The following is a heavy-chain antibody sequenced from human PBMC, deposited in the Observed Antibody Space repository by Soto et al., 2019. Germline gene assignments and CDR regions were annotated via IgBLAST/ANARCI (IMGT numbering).Heavy chain of an antibody. Sequence: GGSLGLSCAASGFTFRSYWMHWVRQAPGKGLVWVSRINSDERTTTYADSVKGRFTISRDNAKDTLYLQMNSLGAEDTAVYYCARKRVTAVSTFGFDIWGQGTMVT. V-gene: IGHV3-74*03. CDR1: GFTFRSYW. D-gene: IGHD4-4*01. J-gene: IGHJ3*02. CDR2: INSDERTT. CDR3: ARKRVTAVSTFGFDI.